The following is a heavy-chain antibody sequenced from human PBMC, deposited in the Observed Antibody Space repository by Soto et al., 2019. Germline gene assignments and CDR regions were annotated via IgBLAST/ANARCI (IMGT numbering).Heavy chain of an antibody. CDR2: INQDGSEK. CDR3: ARARIDV. J-gene: IGHJ2*01. Sequence: VQLVESGGGLVQPGGSLRLSCAASGFTFSTYWMTWVRQAPGKGLEWVANINQDGSEKYYVDSVKGRFTISRDNVKNSLYLQVNSLRAEDTALYYCARARIDVWGRGTLVTVSS. CDR1: GFTFSTYW. V-gene: IGHV3-7*01.